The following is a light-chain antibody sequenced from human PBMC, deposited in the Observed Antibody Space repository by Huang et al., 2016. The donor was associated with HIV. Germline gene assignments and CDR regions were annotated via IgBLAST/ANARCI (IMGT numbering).Light chain of an antibody. Sequence: EIVLTQSPATLSVSPGERATLSCRASQSVSRNLAWYQHKPGQTPRLLIYGAFTRATGIPARFSGSGSGTEFTLTISILQSEDFAVYYCQQYNDWRTFGQGTKVEIK. CDR3: QQYNDWRT. CDR2: GAF. V-gene: IGKV3-15*01. CDR1: QSVSRN. J-gene: IGKJ1*01.